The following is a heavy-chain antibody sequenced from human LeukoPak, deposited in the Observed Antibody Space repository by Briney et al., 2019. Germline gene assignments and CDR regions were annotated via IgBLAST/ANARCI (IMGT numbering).Heavy chain of an antibody. CDR1: GFTFSSYV. CDR3: ANSAWQLVLFLSY. J-gene: IGHJ4*02. Sequence: GGSLRLSCAASGFTFSSYVMNWVRQAPGKGLEWVSAISGSGGSTYYADSVKGRSTISRDNSKNTLYLQMNSLRAEDTAVYYCANSAWQLVLFLSYWGQGTLVTVSS. CDR2: ISGSGGST. D-gene: IGHD6-6*01. V-gene: IGHV3-23*01.